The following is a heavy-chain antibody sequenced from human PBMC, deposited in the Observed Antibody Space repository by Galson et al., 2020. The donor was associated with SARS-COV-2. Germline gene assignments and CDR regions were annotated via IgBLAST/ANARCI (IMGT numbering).Heavy chain of an antibody. CDR3: AGRVAGADSLDI. Sequence: SQTLSLTCAISGASVSSNSGAWNWIRQSPSRGLEWLGRTYYRSRWSTDYALSVKSRITINPDTSKNQLSLQLNSVTPEDTAMYYCAGRVAGADSLDIWGQGTMVIVSS. J-gene: IGHJ3*02. V-gene: IGHV6-1*01. D-gene: IGHD1-26*01. CDR1: GASVSSNSGA. CDR2: TYYRSRWST.